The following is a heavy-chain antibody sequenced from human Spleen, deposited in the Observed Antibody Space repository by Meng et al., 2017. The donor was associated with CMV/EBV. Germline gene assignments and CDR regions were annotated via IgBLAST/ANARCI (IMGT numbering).Heavy chain of an antibody. V-gene: IGHV1-69-2*01. CDR3: ATEGGSYYYGMDV. CDR2: IDPEDGET. CDR1: GNTFTDYY. Sequence: KVSGNTFTDYYINWVQQAPGKGLEWMGLIDPEDGETKYAEKFQGRVTITADTSTDTAYMELNTLRSDDTAVYYCATEGGSYYYGMDVWGQGTMVTVSS. D-gene: IGHD3-16*01. J-gene: IGHJ6*02.